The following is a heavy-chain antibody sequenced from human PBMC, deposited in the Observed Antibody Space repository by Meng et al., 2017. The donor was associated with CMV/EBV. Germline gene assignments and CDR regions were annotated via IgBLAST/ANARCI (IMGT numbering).Heavy chain of an antibody. CDR1: GFTFDDYT. Sequence: GESLKISCAASGFTFDDYTMHWVRQAPGKGLEWVSLISWDGGSTYYPGSVKGRFTISRENAKNSLYLQMNSLRAGDTAVYYCARSNWNYFDYWGQGTLVTVSS. V-gene: IGHV3-43*01. CDR2: ISWDGGST. J-gene: IGHJ4*02. D-gene: IGHD1-20*01. CDR3: ARSNWNYFDY.